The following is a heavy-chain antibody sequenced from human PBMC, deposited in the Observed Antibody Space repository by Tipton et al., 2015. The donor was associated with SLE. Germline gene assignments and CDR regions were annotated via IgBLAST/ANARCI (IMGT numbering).Heavy chain of an antibody. V-gene: IGHV3-30*02. CDR3: AGGTGAYFDR. CDR1: GFTYSGYA. CDR2: IRADGSNK. J-gene: IGHJ4*02. Sequence: SGFTYSGYATHWVRQAPGKGLEWVAFIRADGSNKDYADSVKGRFTISRDNSKNTLYLQMNRLRVEDTAVYYCAGGTGAYFDRWGQGTLVTVSS. D-gene: IGHD3-16*01.